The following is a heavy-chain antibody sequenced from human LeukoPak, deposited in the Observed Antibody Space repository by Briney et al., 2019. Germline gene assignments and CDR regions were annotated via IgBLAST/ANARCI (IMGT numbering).Heavy chain of an antibody. CDR1: GGSFSGYY. D-gene: IGHD3-9*01. Sequence: PSETLSLTCAVYGGSFSGYYWSWIRQPPGKGLEWIGEINHSGSTNYNPSLKSRVTISVDTSKNQFSLKLSSVTAADTAVYYCARVTGYMIEDYFDYWGQGTLVTVSS. J-gene: IGHJ4*02. V-gene: IGHV4-34*01. CDR2: INHSGST. CDR3: ARVTGYMIEDYFDY.